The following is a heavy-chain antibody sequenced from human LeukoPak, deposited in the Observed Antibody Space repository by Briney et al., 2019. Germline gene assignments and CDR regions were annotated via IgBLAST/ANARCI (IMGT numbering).Heavy chain of an antibody. V-gene: IGHV4-59*01. CDR1: GGSISSYY. J-gene: IGHJ4*02. CDR2: IYYSGST. D-gene: IGHD3-3*01. Sequence: SETLSFTCTVSGGSISSYYWSWIRQPPGKGLDWIGYIYYSGSTNYNPSLKSRVTISVDTSKNQFSLKLSSVTAADTAVYYCAREGDFWRRNYYFDYWGQGTLVTVSS. CDR3: AREGDFWRRNYYFDY.